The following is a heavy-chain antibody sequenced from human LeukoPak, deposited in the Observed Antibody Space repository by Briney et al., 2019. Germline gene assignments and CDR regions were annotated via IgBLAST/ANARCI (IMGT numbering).Heavy chain of an antibody. CDR2: ISYDGSNK. D-gene: IGHD3-22*01. CDR3: AREGYYDSSGYYYYYYYMDV. V-gene: IGHV3-30-3*01. Sequence: GGSLRLSCAVSGFTVSRNYMSWARQAPGKGLEWVAVISYDGSNKYYADSVKGRFTISRDNSKNTLYLQMNSLRAEDTAVYYCAREGYYDSSGYYYYYYYMDVWGKGTTVTVSS. J-gene: IGHJ6*03. CDR1: GFTVSRNY.